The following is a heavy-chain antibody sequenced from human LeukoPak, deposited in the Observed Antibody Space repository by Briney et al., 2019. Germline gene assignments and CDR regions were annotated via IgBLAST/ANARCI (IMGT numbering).Heavy chain of an antibody. D-gene: IGHD5-24*01. CDR2: IKEEGSET. CDR3: ARMQMDTGYRPFDI. V-gene: IGHV3-7*01. J-gene: IGHJ3*02. Sequence: PGGSLRLSCVASGFTLSTHWMAWVRQAPGKGVEGVANIKEEGSETSYVDSVKGRLTICRDNAKNSLHLQMNSLRAEDTGLYYCARMQMDTGYRPFDIWGQGTMVTVSS. CDR1: GFTLSTHW.